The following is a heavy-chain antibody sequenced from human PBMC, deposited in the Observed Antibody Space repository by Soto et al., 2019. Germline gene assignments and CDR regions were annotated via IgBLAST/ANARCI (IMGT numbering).Heavy chain of an antibody. J-gene: IGHJ5*02. Sequence: QVQLQESGPGLVKPSETLSLTCTVSGVSITNHYWSWIRQSPGKGLEWIAYINHRGNTNYNPSLKSRVTISIDTSKNQFSLKLTSMTTADTAVYYCVRIGGNAGEWFDPWGQGTLLTVSS. CDR3: VRIGGNAGEWFDP. CDR2: INHRGNT. CDR1: GVSITNHY. V-gene: IGHV4-59*08. D-gene: IGHD3-16*01.